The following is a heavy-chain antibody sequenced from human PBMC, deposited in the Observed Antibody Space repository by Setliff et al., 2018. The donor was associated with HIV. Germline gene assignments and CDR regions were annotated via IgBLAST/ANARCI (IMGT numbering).Heavy chain of an antibody. J-gene: IGHJ4*01. D-gene: IGHD3-10*01. Sequence: RASVKVSCKASGGTFSTYDITWVRQAPGQGLDWMGWISAYNGNTNYAQKLQGRVTMTTDTSANTAYMELSSLRSDDTAVYFCARGALLAVFDFDHWGHGTLVTVLL. CDR3: ARGALLAVFDFDH. V-gene: IGHV1-18*01. CDR2: ISAYNGNT. CDR1: GGTFSTYD.